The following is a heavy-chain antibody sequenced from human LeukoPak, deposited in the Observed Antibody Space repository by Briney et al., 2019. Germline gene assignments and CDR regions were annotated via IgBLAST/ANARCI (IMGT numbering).Heavy chain of an antibody. CDR1: GFTFSSYW. CDR3: ALGLYY. V-gene: IGHV3-7*01. Sequence: GGSLRLSCAASGFTFSSYWITWVRQAPGKGLEWVANIKQDGSEKYYVDSVKGRFTISRDNAKNSLYLQMNSLGAEDTAVYYCALGLYYWGQGNLVTVSS. CDR2: IKQDGSEK. J-gene: IGHJ4*02.